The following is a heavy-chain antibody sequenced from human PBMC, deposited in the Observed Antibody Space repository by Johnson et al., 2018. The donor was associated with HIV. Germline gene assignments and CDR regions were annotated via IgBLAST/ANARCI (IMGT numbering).Heavy chain of an antibody. Sequence: QVQLVESGGGLVKPGGSLRLSCAASGFTFSDYYMRWIRQAPGKGLEWVSYFSSSGSTIYYADSVKGRFTIYRANSKNTLYLQMNSLRAEDTAVYYCARDVAATMIVVGGAYDAFDIWGQGTMVTVSS. CDR1: GFTFSDYY. D-gene: IGHD3-22*01. J-gene: IGHJ3*02. CDR2: FSSSGSTI. CDR3: ARDVAATMIVVGGAYDAFDI. V-gene: IGHV3-11*04.